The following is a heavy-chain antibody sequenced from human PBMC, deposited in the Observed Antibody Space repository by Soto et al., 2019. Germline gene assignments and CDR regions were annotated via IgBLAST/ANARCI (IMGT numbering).Heavy chain of an antibody. J-gene: IGHJ4*01. CDR3: ARDQGGYGIFDD. D-gene: IGHD4-17*01. Sequence: QVQLVQSGPEVKKPEASVKVSCKTSGYTFTSSGISWVRQAPGQGPEWMGWISGHNGVTNFARNFQDRVTLTIDSSTTTAYMEVRSLSVADTAIYYYARDQGGYGIFDDWGHGTLVTVSS. V-gene: IGHV1-18*04. CDR2: ISGHNGVT. CDR1: GYTFTSSG.